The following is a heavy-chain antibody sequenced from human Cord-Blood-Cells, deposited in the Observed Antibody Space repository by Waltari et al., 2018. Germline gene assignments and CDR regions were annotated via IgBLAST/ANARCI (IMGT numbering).Heavy chain of an antibody. CDR1: GFTFSGSA. D-gene: IGHD6-6*01. V-gene: IGHV3-73*02. CDR2: IRSKANSYAT. Sequence: EVQLVESGGGLVQPGGSLKLSCAASGFTFSGSAMHWVRQASGKGLEWVGRIRSKANSYATAYAASVKGRFTISRDDSKNTAYLQMNSLKTEDTAVYYCTRGSSSWFDPWGQGTLVTVSS. J-gene: IGHJ5*02. CDR3: TRGSSSWFDP.